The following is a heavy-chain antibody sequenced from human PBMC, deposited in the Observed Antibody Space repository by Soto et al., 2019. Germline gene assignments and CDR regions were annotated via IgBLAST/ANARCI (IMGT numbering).Heavy chain of an antibody. Sequence: GGSLRLSCTASGFTFGDYAMSWVRQAPGKGLEWVGFIRSKAYGGTTEYAASVKGRFTISRDDSKSIAYLQMNSLKTEDTAVYYCTRAGAVAGTVGYWGQGTLVTV. CDR3: TRAGAVAGTVGY. V-gene: IGHV3-49*04. CDR1: GFTFGDYA. J-gene: IGHJ4*02. D-gene: IGHD6-19*01. CDR2: IRSKAYGGTT.